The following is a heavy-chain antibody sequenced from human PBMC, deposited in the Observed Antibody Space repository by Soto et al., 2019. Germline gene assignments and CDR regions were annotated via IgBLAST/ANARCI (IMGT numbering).Heavy chain of an antibody. D-gene: IGHD6-13*01. V-gene: IGHV1-69*06. CDR2: IIPIFGTA. J-gene: IGHJ4*02. CDR3: ARNFAAAGKFDY. Sequence: SVKVSCKASGGTFSSYAISWVRQAPGQGLEWMGGIIPIFGTANYAQKFQGRVTITADKSTSTAYMELSSLRSEDTAVYYCARNFAAAGKFDYWGQGTLVTVSS. CDR1: GGTFSSYA.